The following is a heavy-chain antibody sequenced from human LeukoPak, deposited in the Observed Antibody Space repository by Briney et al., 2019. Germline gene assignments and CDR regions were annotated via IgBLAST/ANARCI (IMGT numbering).Heavy chain of an antibody. Sequence: SETLSLTCTVSGGSISSYYWSWIRQPAGKGLEWIGRIYTSGSTNYNPSLKSRVTMSVDTSKNQFSLKLSSVTAADTAVYYCARDSYYYGSGSYYPGDYWGQGTLVTVSS. CDR2: IYTSGST. D-gene: IGHD3-10*01. J-gene: IGHJ4*02. CDR1: GGSISSYY. CDR3: ARDSYYYGSGSYYPGDY. V-gene: IGHV4-4*07.